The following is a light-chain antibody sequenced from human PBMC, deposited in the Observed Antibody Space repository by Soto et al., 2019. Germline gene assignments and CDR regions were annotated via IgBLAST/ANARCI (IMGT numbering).Light chain of an antibody. J-gene: IGLJ2*01. CDR1: SSDVGGYNY. V-gene: IGLV2-8*01. Sequence: QSVLTQPPSASGSPGQSVTISCIGTSSDVGGYNYVSWYQQHPGKAPKLMIYEVNKRPSGVPDRFSGFKSGNTASLTVSVLKAEDEADYYCSSYAASNNLGVVGGGTKPTVL. CDR2: EVN. CDR3: SSYAASNNLGV.